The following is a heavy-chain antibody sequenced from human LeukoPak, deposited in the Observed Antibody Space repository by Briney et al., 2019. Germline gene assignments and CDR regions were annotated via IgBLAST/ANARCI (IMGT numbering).Heavy chain of an antibody. CDR3: ARRFGELLSHAFDI. CDR2: IKPSGGDT. Sequence: ASVKVSCKTSGYTFTDYNLHWVRQAPGQRLEWMGIIKPSGGDTSYAQTFQGRVFMTRDTSTSTVYMELSSLKSEDTAVYYCARRFGELLSHAFDIWGQGTMVTVSS. J-gene: IGHJ3*02. V-gene: IGHV1-46*01. CDR1: GYTFTDYN. D-gene: IGHD3-10*01.